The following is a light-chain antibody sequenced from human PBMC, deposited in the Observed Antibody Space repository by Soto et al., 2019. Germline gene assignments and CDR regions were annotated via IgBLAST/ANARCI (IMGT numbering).Light chain of an antibody. CDR1: QSINSW. CDR2: KAS. CDR3: QQYTSYPLT. Sequence: IEMAQHPSTLPAFVGDRLTLTWRASQSINSWLAWYQQKPGKPPKFLIYKASNLEVGVPSRFSGSGSRTECTLTISSLKPDDVLTYYSQQYTSYPLTFGGGTKVDIK. V-gene: IGKV1-5*03. J-gene: IGKJ4*01.